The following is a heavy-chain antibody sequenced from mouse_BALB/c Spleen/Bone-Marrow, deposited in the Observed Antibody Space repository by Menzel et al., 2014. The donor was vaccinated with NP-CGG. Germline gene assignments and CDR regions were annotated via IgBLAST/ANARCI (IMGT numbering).Heavy chain of an antibody. CDR3: ASAPYYKYDSTYAMDY. CDR1: GRSFXSNW. J-gene: IGHJ4*01. CDR2: IHPSDSET. V-gene: IGHV1-74*01. Sequence: QVQLQQSGAELVRPGASVKLSCKASGRSFXSNWMNWVMQRPGQGLEWIGMIHPSDSETRLNQKFKDKAVLTVDKSSGTAHMQLSSPTSEDSAVYYCASAPYYKYDSTYAMDYWGQGTSVTVSS. D-gene: IGHD2-14*01.